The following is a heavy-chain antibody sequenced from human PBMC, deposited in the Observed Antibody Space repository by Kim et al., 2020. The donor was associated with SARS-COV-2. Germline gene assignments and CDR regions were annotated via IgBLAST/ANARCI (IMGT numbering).Heavy chain of an antibody. D-gene: IGHD3-10*01. J-gene: IGHJ4*02. CDR2: INHSGST. CDR3: ARSSLVRGAIGY. V-gene: IGHV4-34*01. CDR1: GGSFSGYY. Sequence: SETLSLTCAVYGGSFSGYYWSWIRQPPGKGLEWIGEINHSGSTNYNPSLKSRVTISVDTSKNQFSLKLSSVTAADTAVYYCARSSLVRGAIGYWGQGTLV.